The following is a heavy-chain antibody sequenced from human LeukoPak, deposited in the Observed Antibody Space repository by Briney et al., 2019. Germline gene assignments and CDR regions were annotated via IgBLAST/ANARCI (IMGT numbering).Heavy chain of an antibody. V-gene: IGHV3-23*01. D-gene: IGHD3-3*01. CDR3: AKAQYDFWSGDTNFDY. CDR2: ISGSGGST. J-gene: IGHJ4*02. CDR1: GFTFSSYA. Sequence: GGSLRLSCAASGFTFSSYAMSWVRQAPGKGLEWVSAISGSGGSTYYADSVKGRFTISRDNSKNTLYLQMNSLRAEDTAVYYCAKAQYDFWSGDTNFDYWGQGTLVTVSS.